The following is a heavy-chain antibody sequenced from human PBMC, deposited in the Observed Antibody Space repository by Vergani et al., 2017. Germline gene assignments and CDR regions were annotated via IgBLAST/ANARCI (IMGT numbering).Heavy chain of an antibody. CDR3: ARGAYYDILTGYYSPYYFDY. J-gene: IGHJ4*02. Sequence: QVQLQESGPGLVKPSETLSLTCTVSGGSISSYYWSWIRQPPGKGLEWIGYIYYSGSTNYNPSLKSRVTISVDTSKNQFSLKLRSVTAADTAVYYCARGAYYDILTGYYSPYYFDYWGQGTLVTVSS. CDR1: GGSISSYY. D-gene: IGHD3-9*01. V-gene: IGHV4-59*01. CDR2: IYYSGST.